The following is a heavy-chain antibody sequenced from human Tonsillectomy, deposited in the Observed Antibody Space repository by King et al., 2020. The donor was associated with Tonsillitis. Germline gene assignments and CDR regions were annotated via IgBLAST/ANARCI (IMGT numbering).Heavy chain of an antibody. D-gene: IGHD4-17*01. CDR1: GFTFGDYI. CDR3: TSRILDYGDYGVRGGFDH. J-gene: IGHJ4*02. CDR2: IRSKTYGGTS. Sequence: QLVQSGGGLVQPGRSLRLSCTGSGFTFGDYIMSWFRQAPGKGLEWVGFIRSKTYGGTSEYAASVKGRFIFSRDDSKSVAYLQMNSLKTEDTAVYYCTSRILDYGDYGVRGGFDHWGQGTLVAVSS. V-gene: IGHV3-49*03.